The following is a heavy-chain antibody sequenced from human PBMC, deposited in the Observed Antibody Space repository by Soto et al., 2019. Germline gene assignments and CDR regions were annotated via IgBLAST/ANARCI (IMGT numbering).Heavy chain of an antibody. V-gene: IGHV1-18*01. CDR3: ARRLEGVVTEFDY. Sequence: QVQLVQSGAEVKKPGASVKVSCKASGYNFTDYGISWVRQAPGQGLEWMGWISAYNVNTNYAQKFQVRFTMTIDTSTSTAYMEVRSLRSDDTAVYYCARRLEGVVTEFDYWGQGTLVTVSS. D-gene: IGHD2-21*02. CDR2: ISAYNVNT. J-gene: IGHJ4*02. CDR1: GYNFTDYG.